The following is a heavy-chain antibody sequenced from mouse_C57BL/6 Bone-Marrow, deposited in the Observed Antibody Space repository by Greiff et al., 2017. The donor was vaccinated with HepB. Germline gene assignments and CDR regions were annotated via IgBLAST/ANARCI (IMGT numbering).Heavy chain of an antibody. V-gene: IGHV5-4*03. J-gene: IGHJ1*03. D-gene: IGHD1-1*01. CDR2: ISDGGSYT. CDR3: ARAAYGSSYRWYFDV. CDR1: GFTFSSYA. Sequence: EVKLVESGGGLVKPGGSLKLSCAASGFTFSSYAMSWVRQTPEKRLEWVATISDGGSYTYYPDNVKGRFTISRDNAKNNLYLQMSDLKSEDTAMYYCARAAYGSSYRWYFDVWGTGTTVTVSS.